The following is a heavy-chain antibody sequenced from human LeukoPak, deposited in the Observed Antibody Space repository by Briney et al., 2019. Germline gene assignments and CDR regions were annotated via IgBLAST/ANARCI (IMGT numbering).Heavy chain of an antibody. Sequence: SETLSLTCAVYGGSFSGYYWSWIRQPPGKGLEWIGEINHSGSTNYNPSLKSRVTISVDTSKNQFSLKLSSVTAADTAAYYCAQRGDSSFNWFDPWGQGTLVTVSS. CDR2: INHSGST. CDR1: GGSFSGYY. CDR3: AQRGDSSFNWFDP. V-gene: IGHV4-34*01. D-gene: IGHD3-16*01. J-gene: IGHJ5*02.